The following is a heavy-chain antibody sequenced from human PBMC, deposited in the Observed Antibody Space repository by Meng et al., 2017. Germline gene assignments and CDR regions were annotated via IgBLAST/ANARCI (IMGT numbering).Heavy chain of an antibody. V-gene: IGHV3-15*01. CDR2: MKSNVDGGTV. J-gene: IGHJ4*02. CDR1: GITFSNAW. CDR3: SGHVDY. Sequence: GESLKISCAASGITFSNAWMTWVRQAPGKGLEWIGRMKSNVDGGTVDYAAAVKGRFFISRDDSENTFYLQMNSLKTEDTAVYYCSGHVDYWGQGTLVTVSS.